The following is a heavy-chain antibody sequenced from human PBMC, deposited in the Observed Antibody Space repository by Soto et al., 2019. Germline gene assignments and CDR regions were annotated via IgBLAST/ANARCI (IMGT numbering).Heavy chain of an antibody. V-gene: IGHV3-23*01. D-gene: IGHD2-2*01. J-gene: IGHJ4*02. CDR2: IXGSGGST. CDR1: GFTFSSYA. CDR3: XXXXXXXXXXNXGGSAAASDY. Sequence: EVQLLESGGGLVQPGGSLRLSCAASGFTFSSYAMSWVRQAPGKGLEWVSAIXGSGGSTYYADSVKGRFTISRDNSKNTLYLQMNXLRAEXXAVXXXXXXXXXXXXXNXGGSAAASDYWGQGTLVTVSS.